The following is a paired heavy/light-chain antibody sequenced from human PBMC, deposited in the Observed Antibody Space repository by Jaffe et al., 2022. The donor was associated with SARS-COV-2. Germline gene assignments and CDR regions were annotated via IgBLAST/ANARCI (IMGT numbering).Heavy chain of an antibody. D-gene: IGHD1-26*01. CDR1: GYKFTSHW. CDR3: VRPRSGTYYMFDS. J-gene: IGHJ4*02. Sequence: EVQLVQTGAEVKKPGESLQISCKASGYKFTSHWIGWVRQVPGKGLEWVGIIYPADSDTRYNPSFHGHVTLSADKSISTAYLQWSGLKASDTAIYYCVRPRSGTYYMFDSWGQGTLVTVSS. V-gene: IGHV5-51*01. CDR2: IYPADSDT.
Light chain of an antibody. V-gene: IGKV4-1*01. CDR1: QSVLYTSNNKNH. CDR2: WAS. Sequence: DIVMTQSPDSLAVSLGERATINCKSSQSVLYTSNNKNHLAWYRQKPGQPPKLLISWASTRESGVPDRFGGSGSETDFTLTISSLQAEDVAVYYCQQYFSSPGTFGQGTKVEIK. J-gene: IGKJ1*01. CDR3: QQYFSSPGT.